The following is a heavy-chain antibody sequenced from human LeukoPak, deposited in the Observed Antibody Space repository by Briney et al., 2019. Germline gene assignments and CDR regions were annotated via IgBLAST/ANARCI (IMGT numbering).Heavy chain of an antibody. CDR2: IYYSGST. CDR3: ARGAGTTFNWFDP. CDR1: GGSISSGGYY. D-gene: IGHD1-7*01. Sequence: SETLSLTCTVSGGSISSGGYYWSWIRQHPGKGLEWIGYIYYSGSTYYNPSLKSRVTTSVDTSKNQFSLKLSSVTAADTAVYYCARGAGTTFNWFDPWGQGTLVTVSS. V-gene: IGHV4-31*03. J-gene: IGHJ5*02.